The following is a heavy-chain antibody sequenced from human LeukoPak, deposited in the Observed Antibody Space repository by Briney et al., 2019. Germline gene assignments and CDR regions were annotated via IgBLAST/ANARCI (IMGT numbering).Heavy chain of an antibody. J-gene: IGHJ4*02. CDR1: GGSISSGGYY. D-gene: IGHD3-9*01. Sequence: PSQTLSLTCTVSGGSISSGGYYWSWIRQHPGKGLEWIGEIYHSGSTNYNPSLKSRVTISVDKSKNQFSLKLSSVTAADTAVYYCARRGDILTGYPLYYFDYWGQGTLVTVSS. V-gene: IGHV4-31*03. CDR3: ARRGDILTGYPLYYFDY. CDR2: IYHSGST.